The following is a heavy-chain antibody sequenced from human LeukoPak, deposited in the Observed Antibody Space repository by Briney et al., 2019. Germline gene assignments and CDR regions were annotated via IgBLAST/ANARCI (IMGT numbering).Heavy chain of an antibody. CDR2: ISYDGNNK. CDR3: ARGAIPTGPYYYFYYIDV. Sequence: GPSMKLSCEGSCFILSRPVWLWVSLDPGISLERAANISYDGNNKFYADSVKGRFTISRDNSRNTLYLQMNSLSGEDAAVYSCARGAIPTGPYYYFYYIDVWGKGTTVTVSS. J-gene: IGHJ6*03. CDR1: CFILSRPV. D-gene: IGHD1-26*01. V-gene: IGHV3-30*01.